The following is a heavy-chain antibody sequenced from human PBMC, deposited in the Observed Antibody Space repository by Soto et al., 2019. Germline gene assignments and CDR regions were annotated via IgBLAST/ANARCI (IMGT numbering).Heavy chain of an antibody. Sequence: ASVKVYCKASGYTFTAYYMHWVRQAPGQGLEWMGWINPNSGGTNYAQKFQGWVTMTRDTSISTAYMELSRLSSDDTAVYYCARVRSGGASYYFDYWGQGTLVTVSS. D-gene: IGHD1-26*01. CDR3: ARVRSGGASYYFDY. CDR2: INPNSGGT. CDR1: GYTFTAYY. V-gene: IGHV1-2*04. J-gene: IGHJ4*02.